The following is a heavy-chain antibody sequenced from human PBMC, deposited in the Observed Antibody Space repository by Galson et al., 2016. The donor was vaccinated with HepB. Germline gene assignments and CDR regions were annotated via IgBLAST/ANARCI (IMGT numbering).Heavy chain of an antibody. CDR2: ISTRSSYI. CDR1: GFTFTTYS. J-gene: IGHJ4*02. D-gene: IGHD2-15*01. V-gene: IGHV3-21*01. Sequence: SLRLSCAASGFTFTTYSFNWVRQAPGRGLEWLSSISTRSSYIYYADSVKGRFIISRDNAKNSLYLQMNSLRAEDTAVYYCVRDPGGRALYYFDDWGQGTLVTVSS. CDR3: VRDPGGRALYYFDD.